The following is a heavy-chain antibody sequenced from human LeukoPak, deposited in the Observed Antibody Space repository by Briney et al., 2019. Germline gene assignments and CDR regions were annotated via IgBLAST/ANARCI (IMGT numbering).Heavy chain of an antibody. CDR2: ISSSSTYI. D-gene: IGHD4-23*01. CDR1: GFSFSNCS. V-gene: IGHV3-21*01. Sequence: MPGRSLRLSCAASGFSFSNCSMNWVRQAPGKGLEWVSSISSSSTYIYYADSLGGRFTISRDNVRNSLYLQMNSLRAEDTAVCYCAGDYEGNLAFDIWGQGTMVTVSS. J-gene: IGHJ3*02. CDR3: AGDYEGNLAFDI.